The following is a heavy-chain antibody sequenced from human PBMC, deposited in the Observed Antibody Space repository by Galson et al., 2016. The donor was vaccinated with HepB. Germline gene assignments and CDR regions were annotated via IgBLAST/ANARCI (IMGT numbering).Heavy chain of an antibody. D-gene: IGHD6-25*01. Sequence: QSGAEAKKPGESLKISCKGSGYKFADYWIGWVRQMPGRGLEWMGIVWPGDSDTRYSPSFQGQFTMSADKSTATAYLQWSSLKASDTAMYYCARQGDYSGRWSPFDYWGQGTLVTVSS. CDR3: ARQGDYSGRWSPFDY. CDR2: VWPGDSDT. J-gene: IGHJ4*02. CDR1: GYKFADYW. V-gene: IGHV5-51*01.